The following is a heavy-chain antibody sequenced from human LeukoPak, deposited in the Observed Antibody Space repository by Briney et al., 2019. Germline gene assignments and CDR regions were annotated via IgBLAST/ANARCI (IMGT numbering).Heavy chain of an antibody. CDR1: RGSFNGYS. J-gene: IGHJ5*02. Sequence: PSETLSLTCAVSRGSFNGYSYTWIRQPSGKGLEWIGELIHSGGTSYNPSLKSRLTISVDTSRKQFSLKLTSVTAADTALYFCARGPLAFRRVAGIFSWGRGTQVTVSS. CDR2: LIHSGGT. V-gene: IGHV4-34*01. D-gene: IGHD6-19*01. CDR3: ARGPLAFRRVAGIFS.